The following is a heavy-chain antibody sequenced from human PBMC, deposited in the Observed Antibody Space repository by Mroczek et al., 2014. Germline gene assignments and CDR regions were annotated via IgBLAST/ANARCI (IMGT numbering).Heavy chain of an antibody. CDR2: INHSGST. J-gene: IGHJ6*02. D-gene: IGHD6-19*01. CDR1: GGSFSGYY. CDR3: ARESSGWPIHFYYGMDV. Sequence: QVQLQQWGAGLLKPSETLSLTCAVYGGSFSGYYWSWIRQPPGKGLEWIGEINHSGSTNYNPSLKSRVTISVDTSKNQFSLKLSSVTAADTAVYYCARESSGWPIHFYYGMDVWGQGTTVTVSS. V-gene: IGHV4-34*01.